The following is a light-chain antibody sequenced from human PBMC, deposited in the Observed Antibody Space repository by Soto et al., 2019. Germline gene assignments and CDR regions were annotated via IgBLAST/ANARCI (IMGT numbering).Light chain of an antibody. J-gene: IGKJ3*01. CDR2: AAS. CDR1: QGISNW. V-gene: IGKV1-12*01. Sequence: DIQMTQSPSSVSASVGDRVTITCRASQGISNWLAWYQQKPGKAPKLLIYAASSLQSGVSSRFSGSGSGTDFILTISSLQPEDFSTYYCQQANSFLGFTFGPGTKVYIK. CDR3: QQANSFLGFT.